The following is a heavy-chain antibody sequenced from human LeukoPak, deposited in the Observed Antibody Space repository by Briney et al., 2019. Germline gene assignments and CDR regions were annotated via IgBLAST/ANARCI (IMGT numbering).Heavy chain of an antibody. J-gene: IGHJ3*02. Sequence: SETLSLTCDVYGGSFSGYYWSWIRQPPGKGLEWIGEINHSRSTNYNPSLKSRITISVDTSKNQFSLKLNSVTAADTAVYYCARGGIVTYYDFWSGYSPRDAFDIWGQGTMVTVSS. CDR2: INHSRST. CDR3: ARGGIVTYYDFWSGYSPRDAFDI. CDR1: GGSFSGYY. D-gene: IGHD3-3*01. V-gene: IGHV4-34*01.